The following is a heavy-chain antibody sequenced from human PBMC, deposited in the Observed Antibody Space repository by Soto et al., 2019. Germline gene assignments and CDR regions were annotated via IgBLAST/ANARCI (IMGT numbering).Heavy chain of an antibody. Sequence: EVQLVGSGGGLVKPGGSLSISCAASGFTFRSYSMNWVRQAPGNGLEWVSSISSSSSYIYYADSVKGRFTISRDNAKNSLYLQMNSLRAEDTAVYYCARDWIFDFPFDYWGQGTLVTVSS. V-gene: IGHV3-21*01. J-gene: IGHJ4*02. CDR1: GFTFRSYS. CDR3: ARDWIFDFPFDY. D-gene: IGHD3-3*01. CDR2: ISSSSSYI.